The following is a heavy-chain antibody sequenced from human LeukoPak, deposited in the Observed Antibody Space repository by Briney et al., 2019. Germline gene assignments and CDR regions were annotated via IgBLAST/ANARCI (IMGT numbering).Heavy chain of an antibody. D-gene: IGHD6-19*01. Sequence: GGSLRLSCAASGFTFSSYAMHWVRQAPGKGLEWVAVISYDGSNKYYADSVKGRFTISRDNSKNTLYLQMNSLRAEDTAVYYCARARLYSSSQSDGYFQHWGQGTLVTVSS. CDR2: ISYDGSNK. J-gene: IGHJ1*01. CDR1: GFTFSSYA. CDR3: ARARLYSSSQSDGYFQH. V-gene: IGHV3-30-3*01.